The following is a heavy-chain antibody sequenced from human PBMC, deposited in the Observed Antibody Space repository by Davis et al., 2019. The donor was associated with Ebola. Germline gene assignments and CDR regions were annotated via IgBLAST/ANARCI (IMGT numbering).Heavy chain of an antibody. CDR3: ARVDPNSSSWYVGWFDP. D-gene: IGHD6-13*01. Sequence: AASVKVSCKASGGTFSSFAISWVRQAPGQGLEWMGGIIPMFGTANYAQKLQGRVTITADESTSTAYMELSSLRSEDTAVYYCARVDPNSSSWYVGWFDPWGQGTLVTVSS. CDR2: IIPMFGTA. J-gene: IGHJ5*02. CDR1: GGTFSSFA. V-gene: IGHV1-69*13.